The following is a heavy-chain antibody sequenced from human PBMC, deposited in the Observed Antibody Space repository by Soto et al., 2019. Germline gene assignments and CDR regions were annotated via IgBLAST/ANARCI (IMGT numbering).Heavy chain of an antibody. CDR1: GGSISSGGYY. Sequence: TLSLTCTVSGGSISSGGYYWSWIRQHPGKGLEWIGYINYSGSTNYNPSLKSRVTISVDTSKNQFSLKLSSVTAADTAVYYCARGRVAATNYWGQGTLVTVSS. CDR3: ARGRVAATNY. V-gene: IGHV4-31*03. J-gene: IGHJ4*02. CDR2: INYSGST. D-gene: IGHD2-15*01.